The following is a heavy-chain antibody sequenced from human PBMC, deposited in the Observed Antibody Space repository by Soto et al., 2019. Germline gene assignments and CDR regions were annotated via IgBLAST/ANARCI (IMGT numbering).Heavy chain of an antibody. D-gene: IGHD3-22*01. J-gene: IGHJ4*02. CDR1: GGSISSGDYY. Sequence: QVQLQESGPGLVKPSQTLSLTCTVSGGSISSGDYYWSWIRQPPGKGLEWIGYIYYSGSTYYNPSLKSGVTISVDPSKNQFSLKLSSVTAADTALYYCARGGGYYDSSGYFFYFDYWGQGTLVTVSS. CDR2: IYYSGST. CDR3: ARGGGYYDSSGYFFYFDY. V-gene: IGHV4-30-4*01.